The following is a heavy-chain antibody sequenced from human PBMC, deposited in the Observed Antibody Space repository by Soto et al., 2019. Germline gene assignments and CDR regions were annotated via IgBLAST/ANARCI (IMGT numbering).Heavy chain of an antibody. Sequence: QAGGSLRLSCAASGFRFSLYAMHWLRQAPGKGLEWVAVISDDGNVRKFGDSVKGRFAISRDSAKSTLYLEMFSLRSEDTAVYYCASVLARVGGNPTDAFDIWGQGTMVTVPS. D-gene: IGHD2-15*01. CDR1: GFRFSLYA. J-gene: IGHJ3*02. CDR3: ASVLARVGGNPTDAFDI. CDR2: ISDDGNVR. V-gene: IGHV3-30*09.